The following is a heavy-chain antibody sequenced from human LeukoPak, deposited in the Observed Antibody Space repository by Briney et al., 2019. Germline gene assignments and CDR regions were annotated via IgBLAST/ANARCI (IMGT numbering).Heavy chain of an antibody. CDR1: GGSFSDYY. CDR2: INDSGST. J-gene: IGHJ4*02. D-gene: IGHD6-13*01. V-gene: IGHV4-34*01. Sequence: SETLSLTCAVHGGSFSDYYWSWIRQPPGKGLEWIGEINDSGSTAYNPSLKSRVTMSVDTSKVQFSLKLNSVTAADTAVYFCARGVTAVGTFYFDYWGQGTLVTVSS. CDR3: ARGVTAVGTFYFDY.